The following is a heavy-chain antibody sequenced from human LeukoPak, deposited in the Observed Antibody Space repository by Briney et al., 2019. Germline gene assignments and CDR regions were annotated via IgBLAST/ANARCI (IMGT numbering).Heavy chain of an antibody. D-gene: IGHD1-14*01. J-gene: IGHJ4*02. CDR3: TLYNY. V-gene: IGHV1-3*03. Sequence: ASVKVSCKTSGYTFTSQDMHWVRQAPGQGLEWVGRINPDNGDTTYPQEFQGRVTITRDTSASTAYMELRSLRSEDMAVYYCTLYNYWGQGTLVTVSS. CDR2: INPDNGDT. CDR1: GYTFTSQD.